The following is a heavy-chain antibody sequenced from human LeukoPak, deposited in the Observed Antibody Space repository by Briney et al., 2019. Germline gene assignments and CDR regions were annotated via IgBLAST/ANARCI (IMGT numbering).Heavy chain of an antibody. V-gene: IGHV4-61*02. J-gene: IGHJ5*02. Sequence: SETLSLTCTVSGGSISSGSDYGHWIRQPAGKGLEWIGRIYTSGSTNYNPSRKSRVTISVDTSKTQFSLKLNSVTAADTAVYYCAREGLNMVRGVIPKEAWGWFDPWGQGTLVTVSS. D-gene: IGHD3-10*01. CDR3: AREGLNMVRGVIPKEAWGWFDP. CDR2: IYTSGST. CDR1: GGSISSGSDY.